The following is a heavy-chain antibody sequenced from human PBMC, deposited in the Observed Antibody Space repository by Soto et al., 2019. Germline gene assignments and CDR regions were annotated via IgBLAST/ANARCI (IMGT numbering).Heavy chain of an antibody. D-gene: IGHD3-3*01. CDR1: GGSFSGYY. CDR3: ASMSGYPPYYYYGMDV. Sequence: QVQLQQWGAGLLKPSETLSLTCAVYGGSFSGYYWSWIRQPPGKGLEWIGEINHSGSTNYNPSLKSRVTISVDTSKNQFSLKLSSVTAADTAVYYCASMSGYPPYYYYGMDVWGQGTTVTVSS. J-gene: IGHJ6*02. CDR2: INHSGST. V-gene: IGHV4-34*01.